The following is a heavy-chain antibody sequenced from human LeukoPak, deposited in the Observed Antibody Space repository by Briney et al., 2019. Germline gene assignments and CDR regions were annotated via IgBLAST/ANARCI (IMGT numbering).Heavy chain of an antibody. CDR1: GYTFTSYY. Sequence: ASVKVSCKASGYTFTSYYMHWVRQAPGQGLEWMGIINPSGGSTSYAQKFQGRVTMTRDTSTSTVYMELSSPRSEDTAVYYCARVVSPYYYDSSGYYLDCWGQGTLVTVSS. CDR2: INPSGGST. D-gene: IGHD3-22*01. V-gene: IGHV1-46*01. CDR3: ARVVSPYYYDSSGYYLDC. J-gene: IGHJ4*02.